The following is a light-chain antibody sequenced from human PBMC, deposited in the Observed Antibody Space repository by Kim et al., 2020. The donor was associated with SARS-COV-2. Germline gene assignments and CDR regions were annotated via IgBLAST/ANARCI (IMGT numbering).Light chain of an antibody. V-gene: IGLV2-14*01. CDR2: DVS. Sequence: QSALTQPASVSGSPGQSITISCTGTSSDVGGYNYVSGYQQHPGKAPKLMIYDVSKRPSGVSNRFSGSKSGNTASLTISGLQAEDEADYYCSSYTSSSTYYVFGTGTKVTVL. J-gene: IGLJ1*01. CDR1: SSDVGGYNY. CDR3: SSYTSSSTYYV.